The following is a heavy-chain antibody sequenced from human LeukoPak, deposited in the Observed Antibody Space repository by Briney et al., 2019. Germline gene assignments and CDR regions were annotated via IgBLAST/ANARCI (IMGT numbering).Heavy chain of an antibody. CDR2: ISGSGGST. Sequence: PGGSLRLSCAASGFTFSSYAMSWVRQAPWKGLEWVSAISGSGGSTYYADSVKGRFTISRDNAKNSLYLQMNSLRAEDTAVYYCARDARSLRSYWGQGTLVTVSS. V-gene: IGHV3-23*01. D-gene: IGHD4-17*01. CDR1: GFTFSSYA. J-gene: IGHJ4*02. CDR3: ARDARSLRSY.